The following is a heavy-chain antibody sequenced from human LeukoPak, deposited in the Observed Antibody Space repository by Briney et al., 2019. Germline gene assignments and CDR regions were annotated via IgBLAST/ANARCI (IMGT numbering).Heavy chain of an antibody. CDR2: IFSSGST. D-gene: IGHD1-20*01. Sequence: SETLSLTCTVSGGSIRKTNYYWGWIRQTPGKGLEWIVSIFSSGSTYYNPSLKSRVTISVDTSKNQFSLKLSSVTAADTAVYYCARHSDVTATRDWGQGTLVTVSS. V-gene: IGHV4-39*01. CDR3: ARHSDVTATRD. J-gene: IGHJ4*02. CDR1: GGSIRKTNYY.